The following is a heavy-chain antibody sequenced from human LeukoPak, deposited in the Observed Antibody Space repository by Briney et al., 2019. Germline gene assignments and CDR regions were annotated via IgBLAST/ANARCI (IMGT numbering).Heavy chain of an antibody. V-gene: IGHV4-39*07. J-gene: IGHJ4*02. CDR1: GDSFSSVTDY. CDR3: AGERGEEYSSGWYKRNYFDN. D-gene: IGHD6-19*01. CDR2: GDYSGGT. Sequence: SETLSLTCTVSGDSFSSVTDYWAWIRQPPGKGLEWIASGDYSGGTYYNPSLESRVAISADMSKNQFSLKLTSVTGADTAVYYCAGERGEEYSSGWYKRNYFDNWGQGIRVAVSS.